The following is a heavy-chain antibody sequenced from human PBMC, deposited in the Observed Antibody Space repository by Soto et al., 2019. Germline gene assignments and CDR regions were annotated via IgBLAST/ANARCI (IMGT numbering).Heavy chain of an antibody. J-gene: IGHJ3*02. CDR1: GFTFTSSA. CDR2: IVVGSGNT. V-gene: IGHV1-58*01. D-gene: IGHD2-21*02. CDR3: AAEILAYCGGDCYSYAFDI. Sequence: QMQLVQSGPEVKKPGTSVKVSCKASGFTFTSSAVQWVRQARGQRLEWIGWIVVGSGNTNYAQKFQERVTITRDMXXSXAXXELSSLRSEDTAVYYCAAEILAYCGGDCYSYAFDIWGQGTMVTVSS.